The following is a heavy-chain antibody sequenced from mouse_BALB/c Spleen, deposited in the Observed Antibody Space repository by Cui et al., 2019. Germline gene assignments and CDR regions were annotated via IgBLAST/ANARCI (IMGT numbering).Heavy chain of an antibody. CDR3: ARYDYYGSSYFDY. CDR1: GYTFTSYW. Sequence: QVQPQQPGASRATPGASVKLSCKASGYTFTSYWIHWVKQRPGRGLEWIGRIDPNSGGTKYNEKFKSKATLTVDKPSSTAYMQLSSLTSEDSAVYYCARYDYYGSSYFDYWGQGTTLTVSS. D-gene: IGHD1-1*01. CDR2: IDPNSGGT. J-gene: IGHJ2*01. V-gene: IGHV1-72*01.